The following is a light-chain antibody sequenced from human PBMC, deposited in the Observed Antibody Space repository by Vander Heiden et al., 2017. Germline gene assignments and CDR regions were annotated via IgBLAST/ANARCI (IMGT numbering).Light chain of an antibody. J-gene: IGKJ2*01. Sequence: EIVLTQSPGTLSLSPGERATLSCRASQSVSSSYLAWHQQKPGQAPRLLIYGASFRATGLPDRFSASGSGTDFTLTISRLEPEDFAVYYCQQVNRSPYTFGQGTKLEIK. V-gene: IGKV3-20*01. CDR2: GAS. CDR3: QQVNRSPYT. CDR1: QSVSSSY.